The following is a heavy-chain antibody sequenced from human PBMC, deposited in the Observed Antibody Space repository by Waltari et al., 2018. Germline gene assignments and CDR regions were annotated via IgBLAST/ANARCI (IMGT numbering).Heavy chain of an antibody. CDR1: GYTFTSYY. CDR2: INPRVGST. D-gene: IGHD2-15*01. J-gene: IGHJ3*02. V-gene: IGHV1-46*01. CDR3: ARPTPLYCSGGSCNAFDI. Sequence: QVQLVQSGAEVKKPGASVKVSCKASGYTFTSYYMHWVRQAPGQGLEWMGRINPRVGSTSYAQKFQGRVTMTRDTSTSTVYMELSSLRSEDTAVYYCARPTPLYCSGGSCNAFDIWGQGTMVTVSS.